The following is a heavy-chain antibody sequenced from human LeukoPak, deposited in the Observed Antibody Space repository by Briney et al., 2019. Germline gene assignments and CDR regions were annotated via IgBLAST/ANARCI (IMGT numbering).Heavy chain of an antibody. D-gene: IGHD2-2*01. Sequence: ASVKVSCKASGYTFTSYDINWVRQATGQGLEWMGWMNPNSGNTGYAQKFQGRVTMTRNTSISTAYMELSSLRSEDTAVYYCARYCSSTSCRNWFDPWGQGTLVTVSS. V-gene: IGHV1-8*01. CDR2: MNPNSGNT. CDR1: GYTFTSYD. J-gene: IGHJ5*02. CDR3: ARYCSSTSCRNWFDP.